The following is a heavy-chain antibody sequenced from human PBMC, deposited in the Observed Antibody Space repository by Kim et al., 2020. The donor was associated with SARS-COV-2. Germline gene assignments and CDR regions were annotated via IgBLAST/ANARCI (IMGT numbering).Heavy chain of an antibody. Sequence: GGSLRLSCAASGFTFDDYAMHWVRQAPGKGLEWVSGISWNSGSIGYADSVKGRFTISRDNAKNSLYLQMNSLRAEDTALYYCAKESLRSGWAVGEFDYWGQGTLVTVSS. CDR2: ISWNSGSI. CDR3: AKESLRSGWAVGEFDY. CDR1: GFTFDDYA. D-gene: IGHD6-19*01. V-gene: IGHV3-9*01. J-gene: IGHJ4*02.